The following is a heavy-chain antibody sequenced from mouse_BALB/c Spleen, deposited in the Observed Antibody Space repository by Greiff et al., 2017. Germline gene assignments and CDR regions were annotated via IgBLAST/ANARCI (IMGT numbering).Heavy chain of an antibody. J-gene: IGHJ4*01. Sequence: EVQRVESGPGLVKPSQSLSLTCTVTGYSITSDYAWNWIRQFPGNKLEWMGYISYGGSTSYNPSLKSRISITRDTSKNQFFLQLNSVTTEDTATYYCALYGNYLYYYAMDYWGQGTSVTVSS. D-gene: IGHD2-1*01. CDR1: GYSITSDYA. V-gene: IGHV3-2*02. CDR2: ISYGGST. CDR3: ALYGNYLYYYAMDY.